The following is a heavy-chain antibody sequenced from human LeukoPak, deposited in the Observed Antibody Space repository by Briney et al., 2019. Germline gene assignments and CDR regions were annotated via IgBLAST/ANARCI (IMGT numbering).Heavy chain of an antibody. Sequence: GSLRLSCAASGFTFSSYSMNWVRQAPGKGLEWISYISSSTYTIYYADSVKGRFTISRDNAKNPLYLQMNSLRAEDTAVYYCARVYSSSWYSGYWGQGTLVTVSS. V-gene: IGHV3-48*01. J-gene: IGHJ4*02. CDR3: ARVYSSSWYSGY. CDR1: GFTFSSYS. D-gene: IGHD6-13*01. CDR2: ISSSTYTI.